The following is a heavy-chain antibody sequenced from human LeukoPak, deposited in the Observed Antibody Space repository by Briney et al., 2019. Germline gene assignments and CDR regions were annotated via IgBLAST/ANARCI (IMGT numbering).Heavy chain of an antibody. Sequence: PGGSLRLSCAAPGFTFSSYEMNWVRQAPGKGLEWVSYISSSGSTIYYADSVKGRFTISRDNAKNSLYLQMNSLRAEDTAVYYCARGEPWELRYNWFDPWGREPWSLSPQ. CDR2: ISSSGSTI. D-gene: IGHD1-26*01. J-gene: IGHJ5*02. CDR1: GFTFSSYE. V-gene: IGHV3-48*03. CDR3: ARGEPWELRYNWFDP.